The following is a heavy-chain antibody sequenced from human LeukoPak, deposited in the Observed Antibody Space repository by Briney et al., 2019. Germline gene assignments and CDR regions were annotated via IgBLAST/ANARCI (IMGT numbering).Heavy chain of an antibody. V-gene: IGHV5-10-1*01. J-gene: IGHJ6*04. CDR3: ARHKSVGMVRGALYGMDV. Sequence: GESLKISCEGSGYSFTSYWISWVRQMPGKGLEWMGRIDPSDSYTNYSPSFQGHVTISADKSISTAYLQWSSLKASDTAMYYCARHKSVGMVRGALYGMDVWGKGTTVTVSS. D-gene: IGHD3-10*01. CDR1: GYSFTSYW. CDR2: IDPSDSYT.